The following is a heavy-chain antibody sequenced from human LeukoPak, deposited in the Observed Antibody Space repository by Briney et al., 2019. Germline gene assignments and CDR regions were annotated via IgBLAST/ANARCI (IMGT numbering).Heavy chain of an antibody. J-gene: IGHJ4*02. CDR1: GVSFTGYY. CDR3: TRTSPGIPLDF. D-gene: IGHD1-1*01. Sequence: PSETLSLTCAVSGVSFTGYYWSWIRQPPGKGPEWIGEISHSGRTAYNPSLKSRVANSLDTSKNQFSLKLSFVSAADTAVYYCTRTSPGIPLDFWGQGTLVTVSS. V-gene: IGHV4-34*01. CDR2: ISHSGRT.